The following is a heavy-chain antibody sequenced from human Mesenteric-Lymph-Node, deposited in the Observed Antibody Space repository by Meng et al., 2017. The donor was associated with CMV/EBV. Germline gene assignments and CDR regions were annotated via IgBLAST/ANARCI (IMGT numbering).Heavy chain of an antibody. D-gene: IGHD3-22*01. J-gene: IGHJ5*02. V-gene: IGHV3-30-3*01. CDR3: ARDGTKGHCDSTSCCSGGWFDP. Sequence: SLKISCAASGFIFSSYAMHWVRQAPGKGLEWVAVVSHDGSKKFYADSVKDRYTITRDNTKNTMYLQMNSLRAEDTALYYCARDGTKGHCDSTSCCSGGWFDPWGQGTLVTVSS. CDR2: VSHDGSKK. CDR1: GFIFSSYA.